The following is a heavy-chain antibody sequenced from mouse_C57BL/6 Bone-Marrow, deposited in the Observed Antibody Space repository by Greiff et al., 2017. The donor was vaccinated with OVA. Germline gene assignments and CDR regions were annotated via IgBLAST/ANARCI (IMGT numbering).Heavy chain of an antibody. CDR1: GYTFTGYW. D-gene: IGHD1-2*01. Sequence: VKLQESGAELMKPGASVKLSCKATGYTFTGYWIEWVKQRPGHGLEWIGEILPGSGSTNYNEKFKGKATFTADTSSNTAYMQLSSLTTEDSANYCCRSDELRRAWFAYWGQGTLVTVSA. J-gene: IGHJ3*01. CDR3: RSDELRRAWFAY. CDR2: ILPGSGST. V-gene: IGHV1-9*01.